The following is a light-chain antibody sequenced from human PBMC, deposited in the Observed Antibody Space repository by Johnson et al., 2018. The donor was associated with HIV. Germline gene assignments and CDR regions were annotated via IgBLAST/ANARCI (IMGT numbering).Light chain of an antibody. Sequence: HSVLTQPPSVSAAPGQKVTISCSGSTSNIGNNFVSWYQHLPGTAPKLLIYDNNKRPSGIPDRFSGSKSGTSATLGITGLQTGDEADYYCGTWDSGLGADVFGTGNKVTGL. V-gene: IGLV1-51*01. CDR2: DNN. CDR1: TSNIGNNF. J-gene: IGLJ1*01. CDR3: GTWDSGLGADV.